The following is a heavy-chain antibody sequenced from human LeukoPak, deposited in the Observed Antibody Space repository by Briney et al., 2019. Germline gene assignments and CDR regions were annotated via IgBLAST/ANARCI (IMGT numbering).Heavy chain of an antibody. CDR1: GFTFSSYA. Sequence: GSLRLSCAASGFTFSSYALHWVRQAPGKGLEWVAVISDDGNDKYYADSVKGRFTISRDNSKNSQYLQMNNLRADDTALYYCARDHSGSDAETFQHWGQGTLVTVSS. J-gene: IGHJ1*01. D-gene: IGHD1-26*01. CDR3: ARDHSGSDAETFQH. CDR2: ISDDGNDK. V-gene: IGHV3-30-3*01.